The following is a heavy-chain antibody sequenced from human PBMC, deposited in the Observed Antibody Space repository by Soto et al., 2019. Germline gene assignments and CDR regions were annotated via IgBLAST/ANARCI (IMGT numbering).Heavy chain of an antibody. D-gene: IGHD1-1*01. CDR2: INHSGTT. CDR3: ARGWRLDP. J-gene: IGHJ5*02. Sequence: SETLSLTCGVYGGSFSGYQWNWIRQSPGQGLEWIGEINHSGTTKYNPSLESRINLSVDTSKKQFSLKMFSVTAADTAIYYCARGWRLDPWGQGTKVTVSS. V-gene: IGHV4-34*01. CDR1: GGSFSGYQ.